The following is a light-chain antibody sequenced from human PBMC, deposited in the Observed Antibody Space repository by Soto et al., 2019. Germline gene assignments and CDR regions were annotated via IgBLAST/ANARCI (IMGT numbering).Light chain of an antibody. CDR2: NGV. CDR1: QSVTAN. Sequence: EIVMTQSPSSLSVPPGERATLSCRASQSVTANLAWYQQKPGQAPRLLIYNGVTRATGIPARFTGSGSGREYTLTINSLQSEDVAMYYCQQYNTWPPFTFGPGTKVELK. CDR3: QQYNTWPPFT. V-gene: IGKV3-15*01. J-gene: IGKJ3*01.